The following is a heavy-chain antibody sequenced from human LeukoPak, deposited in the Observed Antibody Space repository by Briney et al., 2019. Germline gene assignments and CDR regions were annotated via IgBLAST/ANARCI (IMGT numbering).Heavy chain of an antibody. Sequence: GGSLRLSCAASGFTFSSYGMSWVRQAPGKGLEWVSAISGSGGSTYYADSVKGRFTISRDNSKNTLYLQMNSLRAEDTAVYYCAKDQRQWLVAFYYFDYWGQGTLVTVSS. V-gene: IGHV3-23*01. CDR2: ISGSGGST. CDR3: AKDQRQWLVAFYYFDY. J-gene: IGHJ4*02. CDR1: GFTFSSYG. D-gene: IGHD6-19*01.